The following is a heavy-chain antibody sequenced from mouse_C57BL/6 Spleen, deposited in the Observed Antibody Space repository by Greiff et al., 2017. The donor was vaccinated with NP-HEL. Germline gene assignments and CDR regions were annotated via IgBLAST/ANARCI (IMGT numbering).Heavy chain of an antibody. CDR1: GYTFTDYY. Sequence: VQLKESGPVLVKPGASVKMSCKASGYTFTDYYMNWVKQSHGKSLEWIGVINPYNGGTSYNQKFKGKATLTVDKSSSTAYMELNSLTSEDSAVYYCARGYNYGSSYYAMDYWGQGTSVTVSS. CDR2: INPYNGGT. CDR3: ARGYNYGSSYYAMDY. D-gene: IGHD1-1*01. J-gene: IGHJ4*01. V-gene: IGHV1-19*01.